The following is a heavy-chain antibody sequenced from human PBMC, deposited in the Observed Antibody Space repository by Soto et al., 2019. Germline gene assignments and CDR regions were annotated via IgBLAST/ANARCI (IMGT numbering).Heavy chain of an antibody. V-gene: IGHV3-48*03. D-gene: IGHD2-2*01. Sequence: EVQLVESGGNLVQPGGSLRLSCAASGFTFGNFERHWVPQPPGKDRGGVSNIIPAGRTKYYPGSVKGRFTISRDNARNSLFLQMNSLRAEDTAVYYCARAECSNPNCLTAYYSYGLDVWGQGTTVTVSS. J-gene: IGHJ6*02. CDR3: ARAECSNPNCLTAYYSYGLDV. CDR2: IIPAGRTK. CDR1: GFTFGNFE.